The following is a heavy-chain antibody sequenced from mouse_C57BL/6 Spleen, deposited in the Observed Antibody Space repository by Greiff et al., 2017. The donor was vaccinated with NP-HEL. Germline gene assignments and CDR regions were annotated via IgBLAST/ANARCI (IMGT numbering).Heavy chain of an antibody. D-gene: IGHD1-1*01. Sequence: QVQLQQSGPELVKPGASVKISCKASGYAFSSSWMNWVKQRPGKGLEWIGSIYPGDGDTNYNGKFKGKATLTADKSSSTAYMQLSSLTSEDSAVYFCARNYYGSPDYWGQGTTLTVSS. CDR2: IYPGDGDT. CDR1: GYAFSSSW. V-gene: IGHV1-82*01. J-gene: IGHJ2*01. CDR3: ARNYYGSPDY.